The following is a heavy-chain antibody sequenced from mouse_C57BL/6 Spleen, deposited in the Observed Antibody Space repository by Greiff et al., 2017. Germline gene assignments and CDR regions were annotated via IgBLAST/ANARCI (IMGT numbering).Heavy chain of an antibody. CDR2: ISSGSSTI. CDR3: ALYGKDAMDY. D-gene: IGHD2-10*02. V-gene: IGHV5-17*01. J-gene: IGHJ4*01. CDR1: GFTFSDYG. Sequence: EVMLVESGGGLVKPGGSLKLSCAASGFTFSDYGMHWVRQAPEKGLEWVAYISSGSSTIYSADTVKGRFTISRDNAKNTLFLQMTSLRSEDTAMYYCALYGKDAMDYWGQGTSVTVAS.